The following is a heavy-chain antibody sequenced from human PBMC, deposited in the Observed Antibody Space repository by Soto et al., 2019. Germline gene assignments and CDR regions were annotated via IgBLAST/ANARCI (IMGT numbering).Heavy chain of an antibody. CDR3: ARDFVRAAARYFDL. D-gene: IGHD6-13*01. Sequence: SETLSLTGTVSGGSISRYYWSWIRQPAGKGLEWIGRIYTSGSTNYNPSRKSRVTMSVDTSKNQFSLKLSSLTAADTAVYYFARDFVRAAARYFDLWGRGTLVTVSS. J-gene: IGHJ2*01. CDR1: GGSISRYY. CDR2: IYTSGST. V-gene: IGHV4-4*07.